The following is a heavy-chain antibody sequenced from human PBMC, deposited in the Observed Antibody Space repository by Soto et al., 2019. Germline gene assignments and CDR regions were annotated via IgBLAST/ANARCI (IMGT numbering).Heavy chain of an antibody. CDR1: GFTFSSYG. D-gene: IGHD6-13*01. Sequence: GGSLRLSCAASGFTFSSYGMHWVRQVPGKGLEWVSGINWNSGSIGYADSVKGRFAISRDNAKNSLHLQMNSLRAEDTAFYYCVKDESINWYSGHFRHWGQGTLVTVSS. J-gene: IGHJ1*01. CDR3: VKDESINWYSGHFRH. CDR2: INWNSGSI. V-gene: IGHV3-9*01.